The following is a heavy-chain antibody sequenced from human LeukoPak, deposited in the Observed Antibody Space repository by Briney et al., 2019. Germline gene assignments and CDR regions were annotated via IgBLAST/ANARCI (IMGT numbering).Heavy chain of an antibody. CDR3: AVGDPFNYYMDL. CDR2: LIPLYGAT. D-gene: IGHD4-17*01. V-gene: IGHV1-69*05. J-gene: IGHJ6*03. CDR1: GGTFSNYA. Sequence: SVKVSCKASGGTFSNYAISWVRQAPGQGLEWMGGLIPLYGATNYTQRFQGRITVTTDESTTTAYMELSSLRSEDTAVYFCAVGDPFNYYMDLWGKGTTVTVFS.